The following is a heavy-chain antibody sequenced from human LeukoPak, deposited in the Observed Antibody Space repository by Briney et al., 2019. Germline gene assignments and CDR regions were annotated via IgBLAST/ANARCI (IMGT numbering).Heavy chain of an antibody. J-gene: IGHJ3*02. CDR2: ISYDGSNK. Sequence: PGGSLRLSCAASGFTFSSYGMHWVRQAPGKGLEWVAVISYDGSNKYYADSVKGRFTISRDNSKNTLYLQMNSLRAEDTAVYYCAKTTRHLDAFDIWGQGTMVTVSS. CDR1: GFTFSSYG. D-gene: IGHD1-14*01. CDR3: AKTTRHLDAFDI. V-gene: IGHV3-30*18.